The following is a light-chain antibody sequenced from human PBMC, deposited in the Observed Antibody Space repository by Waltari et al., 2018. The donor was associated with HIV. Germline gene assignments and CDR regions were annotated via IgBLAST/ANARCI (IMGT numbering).Light chain of an antibody. J-gene: IGLJ2*01. CDR2: EVS. V-gene: IGLV2-14*01. CDR3: SSYTSRNTLI. CDR1: SSEVGGYTY. Sequence: SALPQPASVSGSPGQSITISCTGSSSEVGGYTYVSWYQQHHGKAPKPINYEVSNQPSGVSNRLSGSKSCNTASLTISGLQPEDETDYYCSSYTSRNTLIFGGGTKVTVL.